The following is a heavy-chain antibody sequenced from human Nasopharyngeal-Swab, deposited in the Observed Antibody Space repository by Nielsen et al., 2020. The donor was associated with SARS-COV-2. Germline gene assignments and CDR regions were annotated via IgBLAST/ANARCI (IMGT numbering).Heavy chain of an antibody. CDR2: IRSKANSYAT. CDR3: TRRAMVSRYYYYYGMDV. Sequence: GESLKISCAASGLTFSGSAMHWVRQASGKGLEWVGRIRSKANSYATAYAASVKGRFTISRDDSKNTAYLQMNSLKTEDTAVYYCTRRAMVSRYYYYYGMDVWGQGTTVTVSS. J-gene: IGHJ6*02. V-gene: IGHV3-73*01. D-gene: IGHD5-18*01. CDR1: GLTFSGSA.